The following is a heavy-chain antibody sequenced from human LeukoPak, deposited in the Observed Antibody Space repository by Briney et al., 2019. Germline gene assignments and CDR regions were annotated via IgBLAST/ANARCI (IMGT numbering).Heavy chain of an antibody. J-gene: IGHJ4*02. V-gene: IGHV1-8*01. CDR3: ARGRWYYYDSSG. D-gene: IGHD3-22*01. Sequence: GASVKVSCKASGYTFTSYDINWVRQATGQGLEWMGWMNPNSGNTGYAQKFQGRVTMTRNTSISTAYMELSSLRSEDTAVYYCARGRWYYYDSSGWGQGTLVTVSS. CDR1: GYTFTSYD. CDR2: MNPNSGNT.